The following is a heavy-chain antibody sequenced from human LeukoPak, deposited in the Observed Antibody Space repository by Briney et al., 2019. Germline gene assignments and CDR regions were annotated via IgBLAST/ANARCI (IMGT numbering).Heavy chain of an antibody. Sequence: ASVKVSCKASGYTFTSYYMHWVRQAPGQGLEWMGIINPSGGSTSYAQKFQGRVTMTRDMSTSTVYMELSSLRSEDTAVYYCARDRVEMATINRGFDYWGQGTLVTVSS. CDR1: GYTFTSYY. CDR3: ARDRVEMATINRGFDY. J-gene: IGHJ4*02. V-gene: IGHV1-46*01. CDR2: INPSGGST. D-gene: IGHD5-24*01.